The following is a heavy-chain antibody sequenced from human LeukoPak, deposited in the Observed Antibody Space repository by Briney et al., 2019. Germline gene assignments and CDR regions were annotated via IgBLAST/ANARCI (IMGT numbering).Heavy chain of an antibody. V-gene: IGHV4-59*01. J-gene: IGHJ5*02. Sequence: PSETLSLTCAVYGGSFSGYYWSWIRQPPGKGLEWIGYIYYSGSTNYNPSLKSRVTISVDTSKNQFSLKLSSVTAADTAVYYCASSNTARNFNWFDPWGQGTLVTVSS. CDR1: GGSFSGYY. CDR2: IYYSGST. D-gene: IGHD5-18*01. CDR3: ASSNTARNFNWFDP.